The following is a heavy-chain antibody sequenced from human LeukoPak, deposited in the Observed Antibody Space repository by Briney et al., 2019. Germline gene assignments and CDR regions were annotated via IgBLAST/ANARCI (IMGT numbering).Heavy chain of an antibody. CDR2: MNPNSGNT. V-gene: IGHV1-8*01. CDR1: GYTFTSYD. CDR3: ARGRGFCRSTTCYNWFDP. J-gene: IGHJ5*02. Sequence: ASVKVSCKASGYTFTSYDINWVRQATGQGLEWMGWMNPNSGNTGYAQKFQGRVTMTRNTSISTAYMELSSLRSEDTAVYYCARGRGFCRSTTCYNWFDPRGKGTRVTVS. D-gene: IGHD2-2*01.